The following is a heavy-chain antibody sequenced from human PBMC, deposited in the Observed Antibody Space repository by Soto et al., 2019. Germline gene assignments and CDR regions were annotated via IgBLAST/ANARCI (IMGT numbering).Heavy chain of an antibody. D-gene: IGHD5-12*01. J-gene: IGHJ4*02. V-gene: IGHV3-66*01. Sequence: GGSLRLSCAASGFTVSSNYMSWVRQAPGKGLEWVSVIYSGGSTYYADSVKGRFTISRDNSKNTLYLQMNSLRAEDTAVYYCARVGRYSGYDFQYYFDYWGQGTLVTVSS. CDR3: ARVGRYSGYDFQYYFDY. CDR2: IYSGGST. CDR1: GFTVSSNY.